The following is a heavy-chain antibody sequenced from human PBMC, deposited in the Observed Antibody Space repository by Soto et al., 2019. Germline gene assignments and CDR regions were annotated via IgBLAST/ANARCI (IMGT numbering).Heavy chain of an antibody. D-gene: IGHD4-17*01. CDR1: GGSISNYY. J-gene: IGHJ4*02. CDR3: ARSEATVLDY. CDR2: IYHSGST. Sequence: SETLSLTCTVSGGSISNYYWSWIRQPPGKGLEWIGYIYHSGSTYYNPSLKSRVTISVDRSKNQFSLKLSSVTAADTAVYYCARSEATVLDYWGQGTLVTVSS. V-gene: IGHV4-59*12.